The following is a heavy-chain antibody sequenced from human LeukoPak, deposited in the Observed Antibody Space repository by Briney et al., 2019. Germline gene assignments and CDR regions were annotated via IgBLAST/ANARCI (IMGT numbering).Heavy chain of an antibody. J-gene: IGHJ6*02. V-gene: IGHV4-59*08. CDR2: FSYSGST. CDR3: ARADESLVYGMDV. CDR1: GGSITSDY. Sequence: KPSETLSLTCTLSGGSITSDYWSWIRQSPGKGLEWIGYFSYSGSTHYSPSLTSRAAMSVDTSRNQLSLKLRSVTAADTAIYYCARADESLVYGMDVWGPGTTVIVSS.